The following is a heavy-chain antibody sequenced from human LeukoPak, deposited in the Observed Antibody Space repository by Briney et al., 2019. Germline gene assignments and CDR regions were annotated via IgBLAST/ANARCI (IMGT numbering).Heavy chain of an antibody. D-gene: IGHD3-22*01. Sequence: HSGGSLRLSCAASGFTFGSYSMNWVRQAPGKGLEWVSYISSSSSTIYYADSVKGRFTISRDNAKNSLYLQMNSLRAEDTAVYYCARGAIYYDSSGYSDYWGQGTLVTVSS. CDR2: ISSSSSTI. CDR3: ARGAIYYDSSGYSDY. V-gene: IGHV3-48*01. CDR1: GFTFGSYS. J-gene: IGHJ4*02.